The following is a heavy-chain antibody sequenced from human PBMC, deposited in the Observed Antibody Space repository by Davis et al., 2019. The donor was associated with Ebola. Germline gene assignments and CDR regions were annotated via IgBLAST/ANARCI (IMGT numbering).Heavy chain of an antibody. CDR3: TSGGKVDY. D-gene: IGHD1-26*01. J-gene: IGHJ4*02. V-gene: IGHV3-48*03. CDR1: GFTFSSNE. Sequence: GGSLRLSCAVSGFTFSSNEMSWIRQAPGKGLEWVSSIRSSDTTIYYSDPVKGRFTVSSDNAKNSLYLQMNSLRAEDTAVYYCTSGGKVDYWGQGTLVTVSS. CDR2: IRSSDTTI.